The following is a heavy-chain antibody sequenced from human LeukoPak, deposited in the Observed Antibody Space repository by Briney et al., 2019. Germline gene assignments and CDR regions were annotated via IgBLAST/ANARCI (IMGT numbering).Heavy chain of an antibody. J-gene: IGHJ4*02. CDR2: ISSSSSYI. V-gene: IGHV3-21*01. CDR3: ARDKDYDTSGYFSSFDY. D-gene: IGHD3-22*01. CDR1: GFTFSSYS. Sequence: GGSLRLSCAASGFTFSSYSMNWVRQAPGKGLEWVSSISSSSSYIYYADSVKGRFTISRDNAKNSLYLQMNSLRAEDTAVYYCARDKDYDTSGYFSSFDYWGQGTLVTVSS.